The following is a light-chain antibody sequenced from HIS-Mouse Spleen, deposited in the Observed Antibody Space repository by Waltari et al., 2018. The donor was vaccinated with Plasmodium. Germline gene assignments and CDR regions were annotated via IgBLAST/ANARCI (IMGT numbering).Light chain of an antibody. CDR2: EDS. V-gene: IGLV3-10*01. CDR1: ALPKTY. Sequence: SYELTQPPSVSVSPGQTARITCSGDALPKTYAYWYQQKSGQAPGLVSYEDSKRPSGIPERFSGSSSGTMATLTISGAQVEDEADYYCYSTDSSGNHRVFGGGTKLTVL. CDR3: YSTDSSGNHRV. J-gene: IGLJ3*02.